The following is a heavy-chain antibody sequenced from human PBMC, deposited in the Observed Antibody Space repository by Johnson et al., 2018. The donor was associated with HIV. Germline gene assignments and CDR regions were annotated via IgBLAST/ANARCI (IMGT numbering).Heavy chain of an antibody. CDR2: TSDDGANN. J-gene: IGHJ3*02. D-gene: IGHD2-15*01. CDR3: ARDNPGYCSGGSCHDAFDI. CDR1: GFAFRNSA. Sequence: VQLVESGGGVVQPGRSLRLSCEASGFAFRNSAIHWVRQAPGKALEWVAATSDDGANNYYGDSVKGRFTISRDNSKNTLYLQMNSLRAEDTAVYYCARDNPGYCSGGSCHDAFDIWGQGTMVTVSS. V-gene: IGHV3-30*03.